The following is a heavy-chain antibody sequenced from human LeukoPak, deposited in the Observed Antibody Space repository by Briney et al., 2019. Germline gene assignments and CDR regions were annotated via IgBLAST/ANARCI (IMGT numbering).Heavy chain of an antibody. CDR1: GFTFSSYS. CDR2: INYSGTNM. J-gene: IGHJ4*02. CDR3: VTSGCSGATCYFYFDY. Sequence: GGSLRLSCAASGFTFSSYSMNWVRQAPGKGLEWVSSINYSGTNMYYADSVKGRFTISRDNAKNSLFLQMNSLRPEDTAVYYCVTSGCSGATCYFYFDYWGQGTLVTVSS. V-gene: IGHV3-21*01. D-gene: IGHD2-15*01.